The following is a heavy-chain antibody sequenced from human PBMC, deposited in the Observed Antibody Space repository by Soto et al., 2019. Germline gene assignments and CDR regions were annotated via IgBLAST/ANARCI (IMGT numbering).Heavy chain of an antibody. CDR3: ARPVGWFDP. CDR1: GGSISSSSYY. Sequence: PFGTLSLTCTVSGGSISSSSYYWGWIRQPPGKGLEWIGSIYYSGSTYYNPSLKSRVTISVDTSKNQFSLKLSSVTAADTAVYYCARPVGWFDPWGQGTLVTVSS. V-gene: IGHV4-39*01. CDR2: IYYSGST. J-gene: IGHJ5*02.